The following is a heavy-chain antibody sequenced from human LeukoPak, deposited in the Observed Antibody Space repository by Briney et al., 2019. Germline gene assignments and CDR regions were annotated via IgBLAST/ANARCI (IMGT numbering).Heavy chain of an antibody. CDR1: GFTVSSNY. D-gene: IGHD3-3*01. J-gene: IGHJ4*02. Sequence: GGSLRLSCAASGFTVSSNYMSWVRQAPGKGLEWISYIISSGTTIYYADSVQGRFIISRDNARNSLYLQMNSLRAEDTAVYYCARVGYSDFWSGYYWDYWGQGTLATVSS. CDR3: ARVGYSDFWSGYYWDY. CDR2: IISSGTTI. V-gene: IGHV3-48*01.